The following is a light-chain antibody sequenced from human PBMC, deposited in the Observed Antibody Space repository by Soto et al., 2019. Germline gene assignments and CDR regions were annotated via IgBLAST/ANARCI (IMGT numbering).Light chain of an antibody. J-gene: IGKJ2*01. CDR1: QSVLYSSNNKNY. CDR3: QQYYNTPHGPYT. Sequence: DIVMTQSPDSLAVSLGERATINCKSSQSVLYSSNNKNYVAWYQQKPGQPPKLLIYWASTRESGVPDRFSGSGSGTDFTLTINILQAEDVSVYYCQQYYNTPHGPYTFGQGTKLEIK. V-gene: IGKV4-1*01. CDR2: WAS.